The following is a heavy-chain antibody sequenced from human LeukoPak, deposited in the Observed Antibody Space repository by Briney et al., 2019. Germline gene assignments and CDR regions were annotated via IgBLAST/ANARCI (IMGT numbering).Heavy chain of an antibody. D-gene: IGHD5-18*01. J-gene: IGHJ4*02. CDR2: INSDGSST. CDR1: GFTFSSYW. CDR3: ARWQIGAMVYFDY. Sequence: PGGSLRLSCAASGFTFSSYWMHWVRQAPGKGLVWVSRINSDGSSTSYADSVKGRFTISRDNAKNALYLQMNSLRAEDTAVYYCARWQIGAMVYFDYWGEGTMVTVSS. V-gene: IGHV3-74*01.